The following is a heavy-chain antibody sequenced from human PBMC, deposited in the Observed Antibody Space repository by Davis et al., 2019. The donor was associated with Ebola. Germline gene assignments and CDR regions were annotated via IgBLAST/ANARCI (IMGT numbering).Heavy chain of an antibody. CDR3: ARDRAGGFPRYYFDS. CDR1: GGSIRTEGHY. Sequence: MPSETLSLTCTVSGGSIRTEGHYWNWIRQRPGKGLEWIGYIYYSGSTYSKPSLKSRVTLSVDPSRNQSSLKMRSVTAADTAIYYCARDRAGGFPRYYFDSWGQGTLVAVSS. CDR2: IYYSGST. J-gene: IGHJ4*02. V-gene: IGHV4-31*03. D-gene: IGHD3-10*01.